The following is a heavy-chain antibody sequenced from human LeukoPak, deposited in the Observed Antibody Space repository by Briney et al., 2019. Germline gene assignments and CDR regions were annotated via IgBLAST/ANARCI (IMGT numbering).Heavy chain of an antibody. CDR3: ARGYCSSISCYVDY. CDR1: GFIFSNYA. Sequence: PGRSLRLSCAASGFIFSNYAIHWVRQAPGKGLEWVAVISYDGSNKYYADSVKGRFTISRDISKNTLYLQMNSLRAEDTAVYYCARGYCSSISCYVDYWGQGTLVTVSS. CDR2: ISYDGSNK. D-gene: IGHD2-2*01. V-gene: IGHV3-30*04. J-gene: IGHJ4*02.